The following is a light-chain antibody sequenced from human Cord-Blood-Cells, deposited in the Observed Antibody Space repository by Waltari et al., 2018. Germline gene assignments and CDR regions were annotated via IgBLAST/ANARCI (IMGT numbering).Light chain of an antibody. CDR3: QQNYSTPFT. V-gene: IGKV1-39*01. CDR2: AAS. J-gene: IGKJ3*01. Sequence: DIQMTQSPSSLSASVGDRVTITCRASQSISSYLNWYQQKPGKAPKLLIYAASSLQSGVPSRFSGSGSGTDFTLTISSLQPEDFATYCCQQNYSTPFTVGPGTKVDIK. CDR1: QSISSY.